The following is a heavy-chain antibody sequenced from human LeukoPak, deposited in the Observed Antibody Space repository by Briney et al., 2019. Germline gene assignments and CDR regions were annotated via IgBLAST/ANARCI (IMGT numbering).Heavy chain of an antibody. V-gene: IGHV4-59*01. D-gene: IGHD7-27*01. J-gene: IGHJ4*02. CDR3: ATNTGTVFDY. Sequence: SQTLSLTCTVSGDFITASYWSWIRQPPGKGLEWIGYVYYSGSTEYNPSLRSRVTISLEMSKHQFSLNVTSVTAADTAVYYCATNTGTVFDYWGQGALVTVSS. CDR2: VYYSGST. CDR1: GDFITASY.